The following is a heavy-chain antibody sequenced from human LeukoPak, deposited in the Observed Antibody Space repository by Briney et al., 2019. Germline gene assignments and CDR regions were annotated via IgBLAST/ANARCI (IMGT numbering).Heavy chain of an antibody. CDR2: ISPGGGTT. V-gene: IGHV3-23*01. Sequence: PGGSLRLSCVVSGFSFASEAMSWVRQSPGRGLEWVSSISPGGGTTYYADSVKGRFTISRDNSKNTLYVQINSLRAEDTAIYYCAKDQGYYLDTAMVYNWFDPWGQGTLVTVSS. J-gene: IGHJ5*02. CDR3: AKDQGYYLDTAMVYNWFDP. CDR1: GFSFASEA. D-gene: IGHD5-18*01.